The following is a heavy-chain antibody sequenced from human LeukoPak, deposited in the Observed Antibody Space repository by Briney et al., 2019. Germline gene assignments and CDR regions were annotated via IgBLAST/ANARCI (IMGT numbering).Heavy chain of an antibody. CDR1: GFTFSSYG. CDR2: IWYDGSNK. V-gene: IGHV3-33*01. D-gene: IGHD3-9*01. Sequence: GRSLRLSCAASGFTFSSYGMHWVRQAPGKGLEWVAVIWYDGSNKYYADSVKGRFTISRDNSKNTLYLQMNSLRAEDTAVYYCARDNFFLTGRNWFDPWGQGTLVTVSS. CDR3: ARDNFFLTGRNWFDP. J-gene: IGHJ5*02.